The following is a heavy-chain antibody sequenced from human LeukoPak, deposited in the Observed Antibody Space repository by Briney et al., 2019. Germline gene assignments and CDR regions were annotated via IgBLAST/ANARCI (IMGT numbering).Heavy chain of an antibody. Sequence: KPSETLSLTCTVSGGSISSSSYYWGWIRQPPGKGLEWIGSIYYSGSTYYNPSLKSRVTISVDTSKNQFSLKLSSVTAADTAVYYCAREIGFGELFPGYWGQGTLVTVSS. V-gene: IGHV4-39*02. J-gene: IGHJ4*02. CDR2: IYYSGST. D-gene: IGHD3-10*01. CDR1: GGSISSSSYY. CDR3: AREIGFGELFPGY.